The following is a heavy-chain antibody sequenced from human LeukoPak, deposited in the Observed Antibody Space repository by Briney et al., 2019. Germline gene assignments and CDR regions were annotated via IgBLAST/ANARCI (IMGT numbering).Heavy chain of an antibody. V-gene: IGHV5-51*01. CDR2: IDPGDSDT. J-gene: IGHJ4*02. CDR3: ARLWKIFSGVDY. D-gene: IGHD3-3*01. Sequence: GESLKISCKGSGYSFRSNWIGCVRQMPGKRLEWMGIIDPGDSDTRYSPSFQGQVIISVDKSINTAYLQWSSLKASDTALYYCARLWKIFSGVDYWGQGSLVTVSS. CDR1: GYSFRSNW.